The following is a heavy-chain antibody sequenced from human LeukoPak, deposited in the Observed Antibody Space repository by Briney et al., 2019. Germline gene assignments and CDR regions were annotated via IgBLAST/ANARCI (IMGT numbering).Heavy chain of an antibody. J-gene: IGHJ5*02. CDR3: ARDRLQLQS. CDR1: GGSISNYY. D-gene: IGHD1-1*01. V-gene: IGHV4-59*01. Sequence: PSETLSLPCTVSGGSISNYYWNWIRQPPGKGLEWIGYIYYTGNTNYNPSLKSRVTISVDTSKNQFSLKLSSVTAADTAVYYCARDRLQLQSWGQGTLVTVSS. CDR2: IYYTGNT.